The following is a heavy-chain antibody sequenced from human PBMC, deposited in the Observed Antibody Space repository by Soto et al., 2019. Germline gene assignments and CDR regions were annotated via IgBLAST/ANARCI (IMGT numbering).Heavy chain of an antibody. CDR3: AKDLVRYGGYGGVFDY. V-gene: IGHV3-30*18. J-gene: IGHJ4*02. CDR1: GFTFSSYG. CDR2: ISYDGSNK. D-gene: IGHD5-12*01. Sequence: QVQLVESGGGVVQPGRSLRLSCAASGFTFSSYGMHWVRQAPGKGLEWVAVISYDGSNKYYADSVKGRFTISRDNSKNTQYLQMNSLRAEDTGVYYFAKDLVRYGGYGGVFDYWGQGTLVIVSS.